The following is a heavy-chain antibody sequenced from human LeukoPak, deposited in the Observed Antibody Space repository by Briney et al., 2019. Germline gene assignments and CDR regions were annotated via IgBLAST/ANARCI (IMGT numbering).Heavy chain of an antibody. D-gene: IGHD6-6*01. Sequence: GGSLRHSCAPSGFTFRNHWVHCVRQTPGKGLVWVSRISSDGSSTTNADSVKGRFTISRDNAKNTLYLQMNNLRAEDTAMYYCARDQRVTGRPDIDYWGQGTLVIVSS. CDR3: ARDQRVTGRPDIDY. CDR2: ISSDGSST. V-gene: IGHV3-74*03. CDR1: GFTFRNHW. J-gene: IGHJ4*02.